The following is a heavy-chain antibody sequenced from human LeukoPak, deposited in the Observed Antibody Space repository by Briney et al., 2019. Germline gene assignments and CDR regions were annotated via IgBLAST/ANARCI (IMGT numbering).Heavy chain of an antibody. CDR2: ISSSSSTI. J-gene: IGHJ4*02. Sequence: GGSLRLSCAASGFTFRSYSMNWVRQAPGKGLEWVSYISSSSSTIYYADSVKGRFTISRDNAKNSLYLQMNSLRAEDTAVYYCARESDIVATGFDYWGQGTLVTVSS. D-gene: IGHD5-12*01. CDR3: ARESDIVATGFDY. CDR1: GFTFRSYS. V-gene: IGHV3-48*01.